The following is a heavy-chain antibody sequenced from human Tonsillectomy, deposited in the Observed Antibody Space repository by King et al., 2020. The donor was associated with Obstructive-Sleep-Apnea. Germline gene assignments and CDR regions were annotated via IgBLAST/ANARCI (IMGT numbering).Heavy chain of an antibody. V-gene: IGHV3-64D*09. CDR3: VRKLGGWTED. CDR1: TLTFSNFA. Sequence: VQLVESGGGLVQPGGSLRLSCSASTLTFSNFAMHWVRQAPGKGLESVSYISTKGDAAYYGDSVKGRFVIARDNSKNTLFLQMTSLRPEDTAMYYCVRKLGGWTEDWGQGTLVTVSS. D-gene: IGHD3-16*01. CDR2: ISTKGDAA. J-gene: IGHJ4*02.